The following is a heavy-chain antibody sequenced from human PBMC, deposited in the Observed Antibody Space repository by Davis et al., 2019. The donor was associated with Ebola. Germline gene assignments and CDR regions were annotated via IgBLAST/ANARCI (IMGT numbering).Heavy chain of an antibody. D-gene: IGHD3-9*01. CDR1: GYTFTGYY. Sequence: SVKVSCKASGYTFTGYYMHWVRQAPGQGLEWMGGIIPIFGTANYAQKFQGRVTITADESTSTAYMELSSLRSEDTAVYYCATDPSGDILTYNWFDPWGQGTLVTVSS. CDR2: IIPIFGTA. J-gene: IGHJ5*02. CDR3: ATDPSGDILTYNWFDP. V-gene: IGHV1-69*13.